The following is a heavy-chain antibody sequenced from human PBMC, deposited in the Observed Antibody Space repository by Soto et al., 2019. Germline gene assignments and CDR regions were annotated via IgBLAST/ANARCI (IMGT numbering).Heavy chain of an antibody. J-gene: IGHJ6*02. CDR2: IYHSGRT. V-gene: IGHV4-4*02. CDR3: ARERAFGESSPGYYYYGMDV. CDR1: GGSISSSNW. D-gene: IGHD3-10*01. Sequence: QVQLQESGPGLVKPSGTLSLTCAVSGGSISSSNWWSWVGQTPGKGLEWIGEIYHSGRTNYNPSLKSRVTISVDKSKNQFSLKLSSVSAADTAVYYCARERAFGESSPGYYYYGMDVWGQGTTVTVSS.